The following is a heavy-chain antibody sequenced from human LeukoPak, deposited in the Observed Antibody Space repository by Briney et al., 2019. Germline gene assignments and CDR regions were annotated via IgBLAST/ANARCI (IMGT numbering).Heavy chain of an antibody. CDR3: ARPGSSGASDY. D-gene: IGHD6-6*01. CDR2: ISIDGSIT. V-gene: IGHV3-74*01. J-gene: IGHJ4*02. Sequence: PGGSLRLSCAASGFTFSSYWMHWVRQAPGKGLVWVSRISIDGSITTYADSVKGRFTTSRDNAKNTLYLQMNSLRAEDTAVYYCARPGSSGASDYWGQGTLVTVSS. CDR1: GFTFSSYW.